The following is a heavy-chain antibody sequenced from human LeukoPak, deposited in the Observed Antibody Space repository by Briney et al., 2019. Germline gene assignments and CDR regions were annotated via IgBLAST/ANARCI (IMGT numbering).Heavy chain of an antibody. CDR3: ARGVVISGYYYYYMDV. CDR2: ISPSSSTM. V-gene: IGHV3-48*01. D-gene: IGHD3-3*01. CDR1: GFIFSTYS. J-gene: IGHJ6*03. Sequence: GGSLRLSCAASGFIFSTYSMNWVRQAPGKGLEWVSYISPSSSTMYYADSVEGRFTVSRDNGENSLFLHMNDLRAEDTAVYYCARGVVISGYYYYYMDVWGKGTTVTVSS.